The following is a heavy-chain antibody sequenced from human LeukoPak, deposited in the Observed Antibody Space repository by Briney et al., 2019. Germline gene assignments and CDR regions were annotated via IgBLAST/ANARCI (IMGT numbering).Heavy chain of an antibody. CDR2: IIPILGIA. D-gene: IGHD3-22*01. V-gene: IGHV1-69*04. CDR1: GGTFSSYA. Sequence: GSSVKVSCKASGGTFSSYAISWVRQAPGQGLEWMGRIIPILGIANYAQKFQGRVTITADKSTSTAYMELSSLRSEDTAVYYCPRESRMIVVVTAFDYWGQGTLVTVSS. CDR3: PRESRMIVVVTAFDY. J-gene: IGHJ4*02.